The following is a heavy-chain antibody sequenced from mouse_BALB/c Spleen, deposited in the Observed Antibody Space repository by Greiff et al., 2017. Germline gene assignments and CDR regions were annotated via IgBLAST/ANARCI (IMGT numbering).Heavy chain of an antibody. CDR1: GFDFSRYW. J-gene: IGHJ3*01. D-gene: IGHD1-2*01. Sequence: EVKLMESGGGLVQPGGSLKLSCAASGFDFSRYWMSWVRQAPGKGLEWIGEINPDSSTINYTPSLKDKFIISRDNAKNTLYLQMSKVRSEDTALYYCARELDYGYSAWFAYWGQGTLVTVSA. CDR3: ARELDYGYSAWFAY. V-gene: IGHV4-1*02. CDR2: INPDSSTI.